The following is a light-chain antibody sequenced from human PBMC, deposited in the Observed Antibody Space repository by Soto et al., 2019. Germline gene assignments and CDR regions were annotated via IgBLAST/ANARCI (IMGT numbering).Light chain of an antibody. V-gene: IGKV3-11*01. Sequence: EIVLRQSPATLSLSPGERATLSCRASQSVSSYLAWYQQKPGQAPRLLIYDASNRATGIPARFSGSGSGTDFTLTISSLQSEDFGVYYCQQYSHWPRLTFGGGTKVDIK. CDR2: DAS. CDR1: QSVSSY. J-gene: IGKJ4*01. CDR3: QQYSHWPRLT.